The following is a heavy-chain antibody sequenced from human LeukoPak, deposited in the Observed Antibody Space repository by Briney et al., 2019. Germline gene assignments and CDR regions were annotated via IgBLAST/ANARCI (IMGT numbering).Heavy chain of an antibody. J-gene: IGHJ2*01. V-gene: IGHV4-34*01. CDR2: INHSGSS. D-gene: IGHD3-9*01. CDR3: ARGKGDFDWFRATVSHSDWYFDL. CDR1: GGSFSDYY. Sequence: SETLSLTCAVYGGSFSDYYWSWIRQPPGKGLEWIGDINHSGSSNYNPSLKSRVTISVDTSKNQFSLKLSSVTAADTAVYYCARGKGDFDWFRATVSHSDWYFDLWGRGTLVTVSS.